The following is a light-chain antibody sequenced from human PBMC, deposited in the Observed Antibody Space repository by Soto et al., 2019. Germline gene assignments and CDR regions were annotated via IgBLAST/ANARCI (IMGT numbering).Light chain of an antibody. J-gene: IGKJ4*01. CDR2: GAS. CDR1: QSVSSNF. CDR3: RQYGRSLEFA. Sequence: EIVLTQSPGTLSLSPGERATLSCRASQSVSSNFLAWYQEKPGQAPRLLTYGASSRATGIPDRFSGSGSGTDFTPTISRLEPEDFAVYYCRQYGRSLEFAFGGGTKVDIK. V-gene: IGKV3-20*01.